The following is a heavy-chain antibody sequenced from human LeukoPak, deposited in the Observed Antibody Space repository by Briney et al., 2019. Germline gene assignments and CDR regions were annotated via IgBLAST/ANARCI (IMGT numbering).Heavy chain of an antibody. D-gene: IGHD6-6*01. J-gene: IGHJ6*03. CDR3: ARLWYSSSFYYYYYMDV. Sequence: SETLSLTYTVSGGSISSHYWSWIRQPPGKGLEWIGYIYYSGSTNYNPSLKSRVAISVDTSKNQFSLKLSSVTAADTAVYYCARLWYSSSFYYYYYMDVWGKGTTVTVSS. V-gene: IGHV4-59*11. CDR1: GGSISSHY. CDR2: IYYSGST.